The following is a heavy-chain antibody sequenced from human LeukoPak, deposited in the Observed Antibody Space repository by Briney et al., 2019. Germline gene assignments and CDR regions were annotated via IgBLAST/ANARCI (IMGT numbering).Heavy chain of an antibody. CDR2: ISDSGGFT. CDR3: AKDHPVLGDFFDY. J-gene: IGHJ4*02. D-gene: IGHD3-10*01. Sequence: GGSLRLSCAASGFTFSSYDMNWVRQAPGKGLEWVSVISDSGGFTYYADSVKGRFTISRDNSKNTLYLQMNSLRAEDTAVYYCAKDHPVLGDFFDYWGQGTLVTVSS. V-gene: IGHV3-23*01. CDR1: GFTFSSYD.